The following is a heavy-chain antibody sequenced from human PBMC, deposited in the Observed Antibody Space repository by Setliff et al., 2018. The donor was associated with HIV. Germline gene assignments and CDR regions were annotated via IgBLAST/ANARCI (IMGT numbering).Heavy chain of an antibody. V-gene: IGHV3-23*01. CDR3: AKDGISGGAYPPYYFDY. CDR2: ISGSGGST. Sequence: GGSLRLSCAASGFTFSSYSMNWVRQAPGKGLEWVSVISGSGGSTFYADSVKGRFTISRDNSKNTLYLLMNGLRVEDTAVYYCAKDGISGGAYPPYYFDYWGHGTLVTVS. J-gene: IGHJ4*01. D-gene: IGHD2-15*01. CDR1: GFTFSSYS.